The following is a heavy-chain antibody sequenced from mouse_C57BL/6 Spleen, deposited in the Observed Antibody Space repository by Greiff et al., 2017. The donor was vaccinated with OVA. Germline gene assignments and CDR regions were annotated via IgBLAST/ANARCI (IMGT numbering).Heavy chain of an antibody. J-gene: IGHJ4*01. CDR3: TGRYIWGAMDY. V-gene: IGHV6-3*01. CDR2: IRLKSDNYAT. Sequence: LQQSGGGLVQPGGSMKLSCVASGFTFSNYWMNWVRQSPEKGLEWVAQIRLKSDNYATHYAESVKGRFTISRDDSKSSVYLQMNNLRAEDTGIYYCTGRYIWGAMDYWGQGTSVTVSS. D-gene: IGHD1-3*01. CDR1: GFTFSNYW.